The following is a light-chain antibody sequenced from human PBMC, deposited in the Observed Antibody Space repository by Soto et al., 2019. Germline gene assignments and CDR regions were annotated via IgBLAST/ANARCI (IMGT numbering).Light chain of an antibody. V-gene: IGKV1-8*01. J-gene: IGKJ1*01. Sequence: AIRMTQSPSSFSASTGDRVTITCRASQGISSYLAWYQQKPGKAPKLLIYAASTLQSGVPSRFSGSGSGTDFTLTISCLQSEDFATSYCQQYYSYPTFGQGTKVEIK. CDR2: AAS. CDR3: QQYYSYPT. CDR1: QGISSY.